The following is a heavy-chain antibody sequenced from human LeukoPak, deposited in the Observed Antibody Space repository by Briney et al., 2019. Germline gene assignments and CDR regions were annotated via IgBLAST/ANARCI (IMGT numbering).Heavy chain of an antibody. D-gene: IGHD3-9*01. CDR3: ARDLLRYFDWPLNAFDI. Sequence: GGSLRLSCAASGFTFSSYAMSWVRQAPGKGLEWVSAISGSGGSTYYADSVKGRFTISRDNSKNTLYLQMNSLRAEDTAVYYCARDLLRYFDWPLNAFDIWGQGTMVTVSS. J-gene: IGHJ3*02. CDR2: ISGSGGST. CDR1: GFTFSSYA. V-gene: IGHV3-23*01.